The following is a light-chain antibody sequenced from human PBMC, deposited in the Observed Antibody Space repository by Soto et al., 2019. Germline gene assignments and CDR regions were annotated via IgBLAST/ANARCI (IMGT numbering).Light chain of an antibody. Sequence: QSVLTQTPSVSGAPGQKITMSCTGSSSNIGAGYDVHWYQQIPGAAPRLLIYADNNRPSGVPDRFSASKSGTSASLAITGLQGEDEANYYCSSYTTNITPVVFGGGTKLTVL. CDR3: SSYTTNITPVV. V-gene: IGLV1-40*01. CDR2: ADN. J-gene: IGLJ2*01. CDR1: SSNIGAGYD.